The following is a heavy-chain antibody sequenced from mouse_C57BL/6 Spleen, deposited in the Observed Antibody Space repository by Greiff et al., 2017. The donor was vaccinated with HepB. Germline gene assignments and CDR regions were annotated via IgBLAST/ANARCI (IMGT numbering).Heavy chain of an antibody. Sequence: VKLQQPGTELVKPGASVKLSCKASGYTFTSYWMHWVKQRPGQGLEWIGNINPSNGGTNYNEKFKSKATLTVDKSSSTAYMQLSSLTSEDSAVYYCARPSYGNSPFAYWGQGTLVTVSA. D-gene: IGHD2-10*01. CDR1: GYTFTSYW. CDR2: INPSNGGT. CDR3: ARPSYGNSPFAY. V-gene: IGHV1-53*01. J-gene: IGHJ3*01.